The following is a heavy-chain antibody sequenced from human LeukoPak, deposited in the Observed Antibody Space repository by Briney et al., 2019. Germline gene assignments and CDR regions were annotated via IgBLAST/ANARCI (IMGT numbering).Heavy chain of an antibody. Sequence: SETLSLTCSVSGGSISTSHWSWIRQPPGKGLQWIGCIYSSGSTNYNASLKSRVTISVDTSKNQLSLNLSSVTAADTAVYYSARVRWLTAYYEYCYMDVWGKETTVTVSS. D-gene: IGHD3-22*01. CDR2: IYSSGST. CDR3: ARVRWLTAYYEYCYMDV. J-gene: IGHJ6*03. V-gene: IGHV4-59*01. CDR1: GGSISTSH.